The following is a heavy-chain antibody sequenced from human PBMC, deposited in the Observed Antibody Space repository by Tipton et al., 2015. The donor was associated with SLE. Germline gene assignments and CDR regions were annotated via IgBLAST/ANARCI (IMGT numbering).Heavy chain of an antibody. J-gene: IGHJ5*02. D-gene: IGHD2-8*01. CDR3: ARHDTNYGRNWFDP. CDR1: GDSIRSTEYY. CDR2: IDYRGRT. V-gene: IGHV4-39*01. Sequence: TLSLTCTVSGDSIRSTEYYWGWIRQPPGKGLEWIGSIDYRGRTYYNPSLKSRVTISVDTSKNQFSLKLSSVTAADTAVYYCARHDTNYGRNWFDPWGQGTLVTVSS.